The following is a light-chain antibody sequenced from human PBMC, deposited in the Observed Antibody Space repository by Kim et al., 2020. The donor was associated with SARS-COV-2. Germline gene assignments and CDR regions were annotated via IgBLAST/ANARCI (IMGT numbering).Light chain of an antibody. CDR2: KAS. V-gene: IGKV1-5*03. Sequence: DIQMTQSPSTLSASVGDRVTITCRASQTINGWLAWYQQRPGKAPKVLIYKASSLESGVPSRFSGSESGTEFTLTISSLQPDDSAVYYCQQYNESPWTFGQGTKVDIK. CDR1: QTINGW. J-gene: IGKJ1*01. CDR3: QQYNESPWT.